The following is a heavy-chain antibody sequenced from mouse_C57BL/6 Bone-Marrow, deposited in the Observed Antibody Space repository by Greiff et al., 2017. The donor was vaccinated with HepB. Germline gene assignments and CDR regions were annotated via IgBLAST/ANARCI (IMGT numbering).Heavy chain of an antibody. D-gene: IGHD1-1*01. CDR1: GYSITSGYD. CDR3: ARGGYYGSSSHFAY. J-gene: IGHJ3*01. V-gene: IGHV3-1*01. Sequence: EVKLKESGPGMVKPSQSLSLTCTVTGYSITSGYDWHWIRHFPGNKLEWMGYISYSGSTNYNPSLKSRISITHDTSKNHFFLKLNSVTTEDTATYYCARGGYYGSSSHFAYWGQGTLVTVSA. CDR2: ISYSGST.